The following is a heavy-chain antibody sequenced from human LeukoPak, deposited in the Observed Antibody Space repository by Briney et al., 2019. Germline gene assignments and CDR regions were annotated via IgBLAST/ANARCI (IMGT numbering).Heavy chain of an antibody. CDR1: GYTFTGYY. V-gene: IGHV1-2*02. CDR3: ARDYDIVVVPAATNWFDP. D-gene: IGHD2-2*01. CDR2: INPNSGGT. Sequence: ASVKVSCKASGYTFTGYYMHWVRQAPGQGLEWMGWINPNSGGTNYAQKLQGRVTMTTDTSTSTAYMELRSLRSDDTAVYYCARDYDIVVVPAATNWFDPWGQGTLVTVSS. J-gene: IGHJ5*02.